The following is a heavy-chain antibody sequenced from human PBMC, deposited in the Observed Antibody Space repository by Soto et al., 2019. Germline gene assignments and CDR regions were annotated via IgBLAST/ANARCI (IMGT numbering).Heavy chain of an antibody. CDR1: GFTFSSYA. D-gene: IGHD1-26*01. V-gene: IGHV3-23*01. CDR2: ISGSGGST. CDR3: AKGIGGDYYYYYYMDV. Sequence: EVQLLESGGGLVQPGGSLRLSCAASGFTFSSYAMSWVRQAPGKGLEWVSAISGSGGSTYYADSVKGRFTISRDNSKNTLYLQMNSLRAEDTAVYYCAKGIGGDYYYYYYMDVWGKETTVTVSS. J-gene: IGHJ6*03.